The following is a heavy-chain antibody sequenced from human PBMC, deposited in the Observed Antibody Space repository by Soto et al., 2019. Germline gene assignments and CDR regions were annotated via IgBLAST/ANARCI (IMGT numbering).Heavy chain of an antibody. Sequence: GGSLRLSCAASGFTFSSYGMHWVRQAPGKGLEWVAVISYDGSNKYYADSVKGRFTISRDNSKNTLYLQMNSLRAEDTAVYYCAKDRPSSEGYFDYWGQGTLVTVSS. D-gene: IGHD3-22*01. CDR1: GFTFSSYG. J-gene: IGHJ4*02. V-gene: IGHV3-30*18. CDR2: ISYDGSNK. CDR3: AKDRPSSEGYFDY.